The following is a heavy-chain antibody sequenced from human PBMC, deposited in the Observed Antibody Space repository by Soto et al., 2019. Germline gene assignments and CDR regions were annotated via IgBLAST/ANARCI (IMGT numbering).Heavy chain of an antibody. CDR2: IYYSGRT. Sequence: SKTLPLTCLFPGGSISSGFYSWGWIRQPPGQGMECIGYIYYSGRTYYNPSLKSRVTISVDTSKNQFSLKLSSVTAADTAVFYCARHRARNWFDPWGQGTMVTVSS. CDR3: ARHRARNWFDP. D-gene: IGHD6-6*01. V-gene: IGHV4-30-2*03. J-gene: IGHJ5*02. CDR1: GGSISSGFYS.